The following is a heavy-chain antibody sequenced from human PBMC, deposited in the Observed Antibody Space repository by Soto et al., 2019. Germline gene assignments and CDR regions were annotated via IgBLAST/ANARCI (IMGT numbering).Heavy chain of an antibody. V-gene: IGHV4-34*01. Sequence: PSDTLSLTCAVSGGSFSAYYWTWIRQPPGKGLESIGEITHGGITNYTPSLKSRVTMSVDTSKNQFSLKLRSVTAADTAVYYCARGRPYIMGIELVRRGLAVDVWGQGTTVTVSS. CDR3: ARGRPYIMGIELVRRGLAVDV. D-gene: IGHD2-8*02. CDR1: GGSFSAYY. CDR2: ITHGGIT. J-gene: IGHJ6*02.